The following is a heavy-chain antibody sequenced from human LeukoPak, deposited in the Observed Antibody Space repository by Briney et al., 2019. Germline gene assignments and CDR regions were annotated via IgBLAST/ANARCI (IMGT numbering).Heavy chain of an antibody. CDR3: ARDDALVATGSFDY. J-gene: IGHJ4*02. CDR2: ISAYNGNT. D-gene: IGHD5-12*01. V-gene: IGHV1-18*01. CDR1: GYTFTSYG. Sequence: ASVTVSCKASGYTFTSYGTNWVRQAPGQGLEWMGWISAYNGNTNYAQKLQGRVTMTTDTSTSTAYMELRSPRSDDTAVYYCARDDALVATGSFDYWGQGTLVTVSS.